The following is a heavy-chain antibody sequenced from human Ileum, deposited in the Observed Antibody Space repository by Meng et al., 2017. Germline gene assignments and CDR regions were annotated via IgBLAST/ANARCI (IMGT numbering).Heavy chain of an antibody. V-gene: IGHV4-4*02. CDR3: ARHGGYSQDF. Sequence: QVQLQESGPDLGRPSGTLSLTCAVSSGSISSNTYWSWVRQPPGKGLEWIGQISHSGSAYYNPSLKSRVTMSVDKSKSQFSLMLTSVTAADTAIYYCARHGGYSQDFWGQGTLVTVSS. CDR2: ISHSGSA. D-gene: IGHD4-23*01. CDR1: SGSISSNTY. J-gene: IGHJ4*02.